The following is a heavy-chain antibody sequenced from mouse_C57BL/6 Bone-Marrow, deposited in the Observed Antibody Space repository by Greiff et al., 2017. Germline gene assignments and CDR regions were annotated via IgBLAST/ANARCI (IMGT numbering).Heavy chain of an antibody. Sequence: DVKLVESGGGLVKPGGSLKLSCAASGFTFSSYAMSWVRQTPEKRLEWVATISDGGSYTYYPDNVKGRFTISRDNAKNNLYLQMSHLKSEDTAMYYCARDRMVTPYYYAMDYWGQGTSVTVSS. V-gene: IGHV5-4*03. J-gene: IGHJ4*01. CDR1: GFTFSSYA. D-gene: IGHD2-2*01. CDR2: ISDGGSYT. CDR3: ARDRMVTPYYYAMDY.